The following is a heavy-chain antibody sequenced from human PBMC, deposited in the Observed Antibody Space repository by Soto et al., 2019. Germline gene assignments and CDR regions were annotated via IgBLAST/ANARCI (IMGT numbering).Heavy chain of an antibody. Sequence: EVQLVESGGGLVQPGGSLRLSCAASGFTFSSYSMNWVRQAPGKGLEWVSYISSSSTIYYADSVKGRFTISRDNAKNSLYLQMNSLRAEDTAVYYCARAPSWGWELLFDYWGQGTLVTVSS. CDR2: ISSSSTI. CDR3: ARAPSWGWELLFDY. V-gene: IGHV3-48*01. CDR1: GFTFSSYS. D-gene: IGHD1-26*01. J-gene: IGHJ4*02.